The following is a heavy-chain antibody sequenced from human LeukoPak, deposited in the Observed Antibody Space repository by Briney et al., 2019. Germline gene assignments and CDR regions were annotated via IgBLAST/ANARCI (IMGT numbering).Heavy chain of an antibody. J-gene: IGHJ5*02. D-gene: IGHD6-13*01. CDR3: ARDQAAAGRWFDP. V-gene: IGHV4-34*01. CDR2: INHSGST. Sequence: KPSETLSLTCAVYGGSFSGYYWSWIRQPPGKGLEWIGEINHSGSTNYNPSLKSRVTISVDTSKNQFSLKLSSVTAADTAVYYCARDQAAAGRWFDPWGQGTLVTVSS. CDR1: GGSFSGYY.